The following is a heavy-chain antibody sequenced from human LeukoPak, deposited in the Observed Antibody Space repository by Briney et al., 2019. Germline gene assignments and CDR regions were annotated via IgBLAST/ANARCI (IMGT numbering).Heavy chain of an antibody. CDR1: GGTFSSYA. Sequence: SVKVSCKASGGTFSSYAISWVRQAPGQGLEWMGGVIPIFGTANYAQKFQGRVTITTDESTSTAYMELSSLRSEGTAVYYCAREGYCSGGSCYSVRYYMDVWGKGTTVTVSS. J-gene: IGHJ6*03. CDR3: AREGYCSGGSCYSVRYYMDV. CDR2: VIPIFGTA. V-gene: IGHV1-69*05. D-gene: IGHD2-15*01.